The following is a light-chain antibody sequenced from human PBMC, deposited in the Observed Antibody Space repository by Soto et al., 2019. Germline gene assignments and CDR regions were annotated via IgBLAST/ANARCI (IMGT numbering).Light chain of an antibody. Sequence: QSALTQPASVSGSPGQSITISCTGTSSDVGGYNYVAWYQQHPGKAPKLIIYDVSNRPSGVSNRFSGSESGNTASLTISGLQAEDEADYYCSSYTSSHTYVFGTGTKVTVL. V-gene: IGLV2-14*01. CDR3: SSYTSSHTYV. J-gene: IGLJ1*01. CDR2: DVS. CDR1: SSDVGGYNY.